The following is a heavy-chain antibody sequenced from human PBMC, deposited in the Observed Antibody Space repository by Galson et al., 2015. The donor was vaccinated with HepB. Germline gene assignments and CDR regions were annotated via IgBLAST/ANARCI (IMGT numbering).Heavy chain of an antibody. J-gene: IGHJ6*02. CDR2: ISYDGSNK. V-gene: IGHV3-30-3*01. CDR1: GFTFSSYA. D-gene: IGHD6-13*01. Sequence: SLRLSCAASGFTFSSYAMHWVRQAPGKGLEWVAVISYDGSNKYYADSVKGRFTISSDNSKNTLYLQMNSLRAEDTAVYYCARDSSSHWGYYYYGMDVWGQGTRSPSP. CDR3: ARDSSSHWGYYYYGMDV.